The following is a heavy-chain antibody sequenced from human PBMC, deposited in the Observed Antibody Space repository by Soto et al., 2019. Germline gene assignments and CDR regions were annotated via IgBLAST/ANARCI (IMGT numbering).Heavy chain of an antibody. J-gene: IGHJ5*02. D-gene: IGHD1-7*01. CDR1: GDSVSSNSAA. V-gene: IGHV6-1*01. CDR2: TYYRSKWYN. CDR3: ARDGLTGTTWEVNWFDP. Sequence: SQTLSLTCAISGDSVSSNSAAWNWIRQSPSRGLEWLGRTYYRSKWYNDYAVSVKSRITMKSDTSKNQFSLQLNSVTPEDTAVYYCARDGLTGTTWEVNWFDPWGQGTLVTVS.